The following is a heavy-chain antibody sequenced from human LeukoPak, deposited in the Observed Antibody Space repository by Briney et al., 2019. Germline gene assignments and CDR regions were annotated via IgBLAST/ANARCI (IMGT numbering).Heavy chain of an antibody. CDR1: GFTFSNYA. CDR3: AKGRRYCTGGSCYSDY. Sequence: PGGSLRLSCTASGFTFSNYAMSWVRQAPGKGLEWVSTISGSDGSTYYADSVKGRFTISRDNSKNTLYLQMNRLRVEETAIYYGAKGRRYCTGGSCYSDYWGQGPLVTVSS. CDR2: ISGSDGST. V-gene: IGHV3-23*01. J-gene: IGHJ4*02. D-gene: IGHD2-15*01.